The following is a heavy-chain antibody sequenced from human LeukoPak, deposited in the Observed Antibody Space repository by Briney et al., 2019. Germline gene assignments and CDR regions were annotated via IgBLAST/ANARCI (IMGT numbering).Heavy chain of an antibody. CDR3: ARDTDDYYDSSGYYPFGY. D-gene: IGHD3-22*01. CDR2: VNPNSGGT. Sequence: GASVKVSCKASGGTFNSYAISWVRQAPGQGLEWMGWVNPNSGGTNYAQKFQGRVTMTRDTSISTAYMELSRLRSDDTAVYYCARDTDDYYDSSGYYPFGYWGQGTLVTVSS. J-gene: IGHJ4*02. CDR1: GGTFNSYA. V-gene: IGHV1-2*02.